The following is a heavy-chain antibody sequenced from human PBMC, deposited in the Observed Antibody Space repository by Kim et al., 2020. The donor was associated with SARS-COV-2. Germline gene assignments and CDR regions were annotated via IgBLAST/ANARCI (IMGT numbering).Heavy chain of an antibody. J-gene: IGHJ4*02. Sequence: HPSLKRRVTIAVDTSKTQFSLKLSAVTAAGTAVYYGARAGSSWYAPFDYWGQGTLVTVSS. V-gene: IGHV4-34*01. D-gene: IGHD6-13*01. CDR3: ARAGSSWYAPFDY.